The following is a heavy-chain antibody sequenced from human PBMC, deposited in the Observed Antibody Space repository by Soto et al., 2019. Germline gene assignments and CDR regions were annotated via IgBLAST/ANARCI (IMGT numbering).Heavy chain of an antibody. Sequence: PGESLKISCKGSGYSFTSYWISWVRQMPGKGLEWMGRIDPSDSYTNYSPSFQGHVTISADKSISTAYLQWSSLKASDTAMYYCAALITFGGVIVTGAFDIWGQGTMVTVSS. CDR2: IDPSDSYT. CDR1: GYSFTSYW. D-gene: IGHD3-16*02. V-gene: IGHV5-10-1*01. J-gene: IGHJ3*02. CDR3: AALITFGGVIVTGAFDI.